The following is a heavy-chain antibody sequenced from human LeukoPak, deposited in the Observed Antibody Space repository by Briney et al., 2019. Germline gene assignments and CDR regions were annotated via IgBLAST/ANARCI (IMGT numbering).Heavy chain of an antibody. CDR1: GFTFSAFW. CDR2: IKDDGSQT. D-gene: IGHD6-13*01. V-gene: IGHV3-7*03. Sequence: GGSLRLSCASSGFTFSAFWLSWVRQAPGKGLERVANIKDDGSQTYYLDSVKGRFTIFRENAKNSLPLQMNDLRADDTAVYYCAREIVGAASAYDYWGQGTLVTVSS. CDR3: AREIVGAASAYDY. J-gene: IGHJ4*02.